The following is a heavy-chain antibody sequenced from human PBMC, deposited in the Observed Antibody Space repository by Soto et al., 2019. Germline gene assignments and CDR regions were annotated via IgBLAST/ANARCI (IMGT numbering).Heavy chain of an antibody. V-gene: IGHV1-46*01. J-gene: IGHJ1*01. CDR1: GGTFSSYT. Sequence: ASVKVSCKASGGTFSSYTISWVRQAPGQGLEWIGIINPSGGTTSYAQKFQGRVTMTRDTSTSTVYMELSSLRSEDTAVYYCARTKNWNSGEYFQYWGQGTLVTVSS. D-gene: IGHD3-10*01. CDR2: INPSGGTT. CDR3: ARTKNWNSGEYFQY.